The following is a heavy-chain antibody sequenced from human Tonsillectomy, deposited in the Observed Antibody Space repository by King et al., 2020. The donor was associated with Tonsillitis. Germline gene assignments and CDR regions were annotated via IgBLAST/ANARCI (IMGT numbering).Heavy chain of an antibody. Sequence: QLQESGPGLVKPSETLSLTCTVSGGSISSYYWSWIRQPPGKGLEWIGYIYYSGSTNYNPSLKSRVTISVDTSKNQFSLKLSSVTAADTAVYYCAGDSYCGGDCYSNYYYYYLDVWGKGTTVTVSS. D-gene: IGHD2-21*02. CDR3: AGDSYCGGDCYSNYYYYYLDV. CDR2: IYYSGST. CDR1: GGSISSYY. J-gene: IGHJ6*03. V-gene: IGHV4-59*01.